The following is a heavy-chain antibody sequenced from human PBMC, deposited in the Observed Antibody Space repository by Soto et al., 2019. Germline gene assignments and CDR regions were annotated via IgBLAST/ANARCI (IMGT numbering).Heavy chain of an antibody. Sequence: QVQLQESGPGLVKSSETLSLTCTVSGGSISSYYWSWIRQPAGKGLEWIGRIYSSGSTNYNPALNGRVAMSLDTSKNKLSLRLSSVAAADTAVYYCAIDLYASGIWYGMDVLGQGTTVTVSS. V-gene: IGHV4-4*07. CDR2: IYSSGST. D-gene: IGHD3-10*01. CDR3: AIDLYASGIWYGMDV. CDR1: GGSISSYY. J-gene: IGHJ6*02.